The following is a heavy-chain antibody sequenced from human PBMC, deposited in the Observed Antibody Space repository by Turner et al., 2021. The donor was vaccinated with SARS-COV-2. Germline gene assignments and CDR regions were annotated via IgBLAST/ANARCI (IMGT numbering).Heavy chain of an antibody. CDR1: GITVSSNY. V-gene: IGHV3-66*01. CDR2: IYSGGST. Sequence: EVQRVESGRGLVEPGGSLRPTCAASGITVSSNYMGWVRQAPGKGLEWVSVIYSGGSTYYEESVKGRFTISRDNSKNTLYLQMNSLRVEDTAVYSCAREAAAGNFHGWFDAWGQGTLVTVSS. CDR3: AREAAAGNFHGWFDA. J-gene: IGHJ5*02. D-gene: IGHD6-13*01.